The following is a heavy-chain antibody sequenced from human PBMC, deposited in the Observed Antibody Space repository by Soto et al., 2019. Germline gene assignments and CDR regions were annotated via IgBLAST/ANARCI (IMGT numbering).Heavy chain of an antibody. J-gene: IGHJ3*02. Sequence: QVQLVESGGGVVQPGRSLGLSRAASGFSFKTYGMHWVRQAPGKGLEWVAVISYDGTNKYYADSVKGRFTISRDNSKNTLYLQINSLRAEDTAVYYCAGGYYYDSSGYYYLSGAFDIWGQGTMVTVSS. V-gene: IGHV3-30*03. CDR3: AGGYYYDSSGYYYLSGAFDI. D-gene: IGHD3-22*01. CDR1: GFSFKTYG. CDR2: ISYDGTNK.